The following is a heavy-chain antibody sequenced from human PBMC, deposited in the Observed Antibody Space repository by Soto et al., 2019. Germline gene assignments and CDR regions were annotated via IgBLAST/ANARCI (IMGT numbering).Heavy chain of an antibody. Sequence: PSETLSLTCTVSGGSISSSSYYWGWIRQPPGKGLEWIGSIYYSGSTYYNPSLKSRVTISVDTSKNQSSLKLSSVTAADTAVYYCASPGRYYYGSGSYFPFDYWGQGTLVTVSS. V-gene: IGHV4-39*01. CDR3: ASPGRYYYGSGSYFPFDY. CDR2: IYYSGST. J-gene: IGHJ4*02. CDR1: GGSISSSSYY. D-gene: IGHD3-10*01.